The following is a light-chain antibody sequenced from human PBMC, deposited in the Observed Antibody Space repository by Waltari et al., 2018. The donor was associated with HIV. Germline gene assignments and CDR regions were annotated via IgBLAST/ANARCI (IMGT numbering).Light chain of an antibody. V-gene: IGKV3-20*01. CDR3: QQYGSSPFT. Sequence: EIVLTLSPGTLSLSPGARATLAGRASQRVTSSFLSWYQQKPGQATRLLIYGASSRAIGIPDRFSCVWSGTDFTITISRLEPDDFAVYYCQQYGSSPFTFGGGTKVDIK. J-gene: IGKJ4*01. CDR2: GAS. CDR1: QRVTSSF.